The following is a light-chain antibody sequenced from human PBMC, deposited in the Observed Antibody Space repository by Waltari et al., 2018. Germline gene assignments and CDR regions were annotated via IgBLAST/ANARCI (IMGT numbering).Light chain of an antibody. CDR3: SSYAGSSKGV. V-gene: IGLV2-23*02. CDR1: SSDVGNYKR. Sequence: QSALTQPASVSGSPGQSVTISCTRTSSDVGNYKRFSWYQQHPGKPPKLMLYAVSKPPSGVSDRFSGSKSGDMASLTISGLQPEDEAEYFCSSYAGSSKGVFGGGTKVTVL. J-gene: IGLJ2*01. CDR2: AVS.